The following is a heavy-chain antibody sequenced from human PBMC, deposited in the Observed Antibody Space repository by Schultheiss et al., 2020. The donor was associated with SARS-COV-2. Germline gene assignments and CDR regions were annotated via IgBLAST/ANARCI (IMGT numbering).Heavy chain of an antibody. CDR2: INHSGSS. Sequence: SETLSLTCAVYGGSFSGYYWSWICQPPGKGLEWIGEINHSGSSNYNPSLKSRVTISVDTSKNQFSLKLSSVTAADTAVYYCARGRITMVRGVIPVAFDIWGQGTMVTVSS. CDR1: GGSFSGYY. D-gene: IGHD3-10*01. CDR3: ARGRITMVRGVIPVAFDI. V-gene: IGHV4-34*01. J-gene: IGHJ3*02.